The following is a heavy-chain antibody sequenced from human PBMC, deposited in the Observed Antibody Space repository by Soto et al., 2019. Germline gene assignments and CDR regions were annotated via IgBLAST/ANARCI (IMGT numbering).Heavy chain of an antibody. V-gene: IGHV1-18*04. CDR3: ARDVGSIRFLEWLFAPGLDV. Sequence: GASVKVSCKASGYTFTSYGISWVLQAPGQGLEWMGWISAYNGNTNYAQKFQGRVTMTTDTSTSTAYMELRSLRSDDTAVYYCARDVGSIRFLEWLFAPGLDVWGQGTTVTVSS. J-gene: IGHJ6*02. CDR1: GYTFTSYG. D-gene: IGHD3-3*01. CDR2: ISAYNGNT.